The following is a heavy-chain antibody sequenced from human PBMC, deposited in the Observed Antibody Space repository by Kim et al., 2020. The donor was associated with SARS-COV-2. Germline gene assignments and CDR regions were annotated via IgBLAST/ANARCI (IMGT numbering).Heavy chain of an antibody. CDR2: ISYDGSNK. V-gene: IGHV3-30*18. J-gene: IGHJ4*02. CDR1: GFTFSRYG. D-gene: IGHD3-10*01. CDR3: AKRGEIRGSVDY. Sequence: GGSLRLSCVASGFTFSRYGMHWVRQAPGKGLEHVAVISYDGSNKNYVDSVKGRFTISRDNSKNTLYLQMNSLRGEDTAVYYCAKRGEIRGSVDYWGQGTLVTVSS.